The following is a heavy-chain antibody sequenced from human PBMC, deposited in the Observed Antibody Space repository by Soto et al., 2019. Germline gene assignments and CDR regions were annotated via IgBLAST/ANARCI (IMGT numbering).Heavy chain of an antibody. Sequence: ASVKVSCKASGYTFTSYAMHWVRQAPGQRLEWMGWISAGNGNTKYSQKFQGRVTITRDTSASTAYMELSSLRSEDTAVYYCARSIVVVTAADYWGQGTLVTVPS. CDR3: ARSIVVVTAADY. J-gene: IGHJ4*02. D-gene: IGHD2-21*02. V-gene: IGHV1-3*01. CDR2: ISAGNGNT. CDR1: GYTFTSYA.